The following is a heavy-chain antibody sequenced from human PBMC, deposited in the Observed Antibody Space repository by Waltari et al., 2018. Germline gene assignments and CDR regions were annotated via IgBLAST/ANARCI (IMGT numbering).Heavy chain of an antibody. CDR3: ARDNFDWLSAWVGWFDP. CDR2: SYPGDSDT. V-gene: IGHV5-51*01. CDR1: GYSFTSYW. J-gene: IGHJ5*02. D-gene: IGHD3-9*01. Sequence: EVQLVQSGAEVKKPGESLKISCKGSGYSFTSYWIGWVRQMPGKGLEWMGISYPGDSDTRYSPSFQGQVTISADKSISTAYLQWSSLKASDTAVYYCARDNFDWLSAWVGWFDPWGQGTLVTVSS.